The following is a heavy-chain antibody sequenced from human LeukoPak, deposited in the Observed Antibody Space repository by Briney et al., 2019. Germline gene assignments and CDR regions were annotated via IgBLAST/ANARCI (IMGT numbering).Heavy chain of an antibody. Sequence: PSETLSLTCTVSGGSISSSSYYWVWIRQPPGKGLEWIGSIYYRGSTYYNPSLKSRVTISVDTSKNQLSLKVSSVTAADTAVYYCARVDGRSYYYGMDVWGQGTTVTVSS. J-gene: IGHJ6*02. CDR3: ARVDGRSYYYGMDV. V-gene: IGHV4-39*07. CDR2: IYYRGST. D-gene: IGHD2-15*01. CDR1: GGSISSSSYY.